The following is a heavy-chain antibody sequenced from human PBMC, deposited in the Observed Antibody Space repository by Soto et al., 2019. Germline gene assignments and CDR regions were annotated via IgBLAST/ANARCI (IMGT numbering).Heavy chain of an antibody. J-gene: IGHJ4*02. CDR2: IYPGDSDT. CDR1: GYSFTSYW. Sequence: GESLKISCKGSGYSFTSYWIGWVRQMPGKGLEWMGIIYPGDSDTRYSPSFQGQVTISADKSISTAYLQWSSLKASDTAMYYCARPSSFIAARPGAIDYWGQGTLVTVSS. CDR3: ARPSSFIAARPGAIDY. D-gene: IGHD6-6*01. V-gene: IGHV5-51*01.